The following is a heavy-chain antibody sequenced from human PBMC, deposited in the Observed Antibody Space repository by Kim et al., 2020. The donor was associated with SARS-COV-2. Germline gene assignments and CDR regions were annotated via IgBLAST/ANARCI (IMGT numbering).Heavy chain of an antibody. Sequence: NYAQKFQGRVTITADESTSTAYMELSSLRSEDTAVYYCARDGAYSSSWDWGQGTLVTVSS. D-gene: IGHD6-13*01. J-gene: IGHJ4*02. CDR3: ARDGAYSSSWD. V-gene: IGHV1-69*01.